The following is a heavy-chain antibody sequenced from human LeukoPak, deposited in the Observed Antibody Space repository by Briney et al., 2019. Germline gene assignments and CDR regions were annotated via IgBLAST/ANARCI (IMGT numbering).Heavy chain of an antibody. CDR1: GFTFSSYA. D-gene: IGHD3-22*01. Sequence: GGSLRLSCAASGFTFSSYAMSWVRQAPGKGLEWVSAISGSGGSTYYADSVKGRFTISRDNSKNTLYLQMNSLRAEDTAVYYCAKDPAYYDSSVKLVGAFDIWGQGTMVTVSS. CDR2: ISGSGGST. J-gene: IGHJ3*02. V-gene: IGHV3-23*01. CDR3: AKDPAYYDSSVKLVGAFDI.